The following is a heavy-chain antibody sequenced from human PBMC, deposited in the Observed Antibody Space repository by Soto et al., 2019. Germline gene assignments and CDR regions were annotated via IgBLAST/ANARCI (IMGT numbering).Heavy chain of an antibody. D-gene: IGHD2-15*01. CDR1: GYTFTSYY. V-gene: IGHV1-46*03. J-gene: IGHJ4*02. CDR3: ATRHCSGGSCYAFDY. CDR2: INPSGGST. Sequence: QVQLVQSGAEVKKPGASVKVSCKASGYTFTSYYMHWVRQAPGQGLEWMGIINPSGGSTSYAQKFQGRVSVDRDTSTSTVYMELSSLRSEDTAVYYCATRHCSGGSCYAFDYWGQGTLVTVSS.